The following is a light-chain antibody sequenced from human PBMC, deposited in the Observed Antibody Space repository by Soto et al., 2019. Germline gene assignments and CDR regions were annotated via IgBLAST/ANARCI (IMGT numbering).Light chain of an antibody. V-gene: IGKV3-15*01. CDR2: GAS. CDR3: QQYNSWRT. J-gene: IGKJ1*01. CDR1: QSVSSN. Sequence: EIVMTQSPATLSVSPGERATLSCRASQSVSSNLAWYQQKPGQAPRLLIYGASTRATGIPARFSGSGSGTEFTLTISSLQSEDFAVYYCQQYNSWRTFGQGTKVEI.